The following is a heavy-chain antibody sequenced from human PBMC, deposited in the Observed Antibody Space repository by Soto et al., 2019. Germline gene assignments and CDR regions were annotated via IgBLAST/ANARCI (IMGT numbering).Heavy chain of an antibody. CDR2: IKQDGGET. Sequence: EVQLVESGGGLVQPGGSLRLSCAASGFTFSDYWMSWVRQAPGKGLEWVANIKQDGGETYYVDAVKGRFTISRDNAKNSLYQQMTYVGVEDTAVYYWAGQNKWDYGYWGQGTVVSVS. D-gene: IGHD1-7*01. CDR1: GFTFSDYW. J-gene: IGHJ1*01. V-gene: IGHV3-7*04. CDR3: AGQNKWDYGY.